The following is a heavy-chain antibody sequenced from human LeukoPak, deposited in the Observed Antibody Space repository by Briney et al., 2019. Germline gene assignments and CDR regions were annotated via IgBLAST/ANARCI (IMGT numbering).Heavy chain of an antibody. D-gene: IGHD2/OR15-2a*01. CDR1: GGSISSYY. CDR3: ARELKVGNTGYYFDY. Sequence: SETLSLTCTVSGGSISSYYWSWIRQPPGKGLEWIGHMYYSGSTTYNPSLKSRVTISVDTSNNKLSLKLSSVTAADTAVYYCARELKVGNTGYYFDYWGQGARVTVSS. V-gene: IGHV4-59*01. J-gene: IGHJ4*02. CDR2: MYYSGST.